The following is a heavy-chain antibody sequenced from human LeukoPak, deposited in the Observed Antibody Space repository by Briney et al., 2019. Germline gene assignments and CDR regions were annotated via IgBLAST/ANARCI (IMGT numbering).Heavy chain of an antibody. Sequence: GASVKVSCKASGYTFTSYGISWVRQAPGQGLEWMGWISAYNGNTSYAQKLQGRVTMTTDTSTSTAYMELRSLRSDDTAVYYCARDPSVIRYFDWLLSDSYYYYYYGMDVWGQGTTVTVSS. CDR2: ISAYNGNT. J-gene: IGHJ6*02. D-gene: IGHD3-9*01. V-gene: IGHV1-18*01. CDR1: GYTFTSYG. CDR3: ARDPSVIRYFDWLLSDSYYYYYYGMDV.